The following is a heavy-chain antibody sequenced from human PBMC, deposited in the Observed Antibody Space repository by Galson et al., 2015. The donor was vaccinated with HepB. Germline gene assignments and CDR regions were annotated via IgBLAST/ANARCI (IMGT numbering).Heavy chain of an antibody. Sequence: SLRLSCAASGFTFSSYEMNWVRQAPGKGLEWVSYISSSGSTIYYADSVKGRFTISRDNAKNSLYLQMNSLRAEDTAVYYCARDLAAAGQYYYGMDVWGQGTTVTVSS. CDR3: ARDLAAAGQYYYGMDV. D-gene: IGHD6-13*01. J-gene: IGHJ6*02. CDR2: ISSSGSTI. CDR1: GFTFSSYE. V-gene: IGHV3-48*03.